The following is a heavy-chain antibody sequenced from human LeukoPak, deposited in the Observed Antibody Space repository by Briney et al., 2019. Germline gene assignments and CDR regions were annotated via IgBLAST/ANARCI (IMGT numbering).Heavy chain of an antibody. CDR3: AKKASLVSPGNYFDY. D-gene: IGHD2-2*01. J-gene: IGHJ4*02. CDR1: GFTFSSYA. V-gene: IGHV3-23*01. Sequence: GGSLRLSCAASGFTFSSYAMSWVRQAPGEGLEWVSSLGESGSATYYADSVKGRFTISRDNSRNTLYLQMDSLRAEDTAVYYCAKKASLVSPGNYFDYWGQGTLVTVSS. CDR2: LGESGSAT.